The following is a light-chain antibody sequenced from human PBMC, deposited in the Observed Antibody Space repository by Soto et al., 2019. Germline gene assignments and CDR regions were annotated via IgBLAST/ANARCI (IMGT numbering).Light chain of an antibody. CDR3: SSYTSSYFYV. V-gene: IGLV2-14*02. CDR2: EVS. Sequence: QSALTQPASVSGSPGQSITISCTGTSSDVGSYNLVSWYQQHPGKVPKLMIYEVSNRPSGVSNRFSASKSGNTASLTISGLQAEDEADYYCSSYTSSYFYVFGPGTKLTVL. J-gene: IGLJ1*01. CDR1: SSDVGSYNL.